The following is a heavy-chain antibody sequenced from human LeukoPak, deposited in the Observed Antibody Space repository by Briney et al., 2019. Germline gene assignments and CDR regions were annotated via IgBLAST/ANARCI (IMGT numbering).Heavy chain of an antibody. D-gene: IGHD3-10*01. J-gene: IGHJ4*02. CDR2: IYYSGST. CDR3: ASYYGRPLDY. CDR1: GGFISSSSYS. Sequence: SETLSLTCSVSGGFISSSSYSWGWIRQPPGKGLEWIGSIYYSGSTYYKPSLKSRVTISVDTSKNQFSLKLSSVTAADTAVYYCASYYGRPLDYWGQGTLVTVSS. V-gene: IGHV4-39*07.